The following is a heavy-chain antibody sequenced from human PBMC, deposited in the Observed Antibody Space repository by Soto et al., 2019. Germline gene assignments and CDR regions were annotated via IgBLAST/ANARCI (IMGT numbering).Heavy chain of an antibody. CDR2: INHSGST. V-gene: IGHV4-34*01. J-gene: IGHJ3*02. CDR1: GGSFSGYY. D-gene: IGHD5-12*01. Sequence: SETLSLTCAVYGGSFSGYYWSWIRQPPGKGLEWIGEINHSGSTNYNPSLKSRVTISVDTSKNQFSLKLSSVTAADTAVYYCARGGVNIVATITGDAFDIWGQGTMVTVSS. CDR3: ARGGVNIVATITGDAFDI.